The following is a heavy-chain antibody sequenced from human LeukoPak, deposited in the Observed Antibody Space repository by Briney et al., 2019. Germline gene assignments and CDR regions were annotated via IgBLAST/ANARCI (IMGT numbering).Heavy chain of an antibody. J-gene: IGHJ4*02. CDR2: ISYDGSNK. D-gene: IGHD2-2*01. Sequence: PGRSLRLSCVASGFTFSSYAMHWVRQAPGKGLEWVSFISYDGSNKYYADSVKGRFTISRGNSKNTLYLQMNSLRAEDTAVYYCARSDCSSTSCYWSDYWGQGTLVTVSS. CDR1: GFTFSSYA. V-gene: IGHV3-30-3*01. CDR3: ARSDCSSTSCYWSDY.